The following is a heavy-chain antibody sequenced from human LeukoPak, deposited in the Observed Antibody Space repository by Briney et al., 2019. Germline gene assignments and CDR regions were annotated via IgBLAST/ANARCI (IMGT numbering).Heavy chain of an antibody. CDR3: GRVVSGYANYYFDY. CDR2: SNPNSGDT. V-gene: IGHV1-2*02. J-gene: IGHJ4*02. Sequence: GASVKVSCKASGYTFIGYYLHWVRQAPGQGLEWMGWSNPNSGDTNYAQKFQGRVTMTRDTSISTAYMELGRLRSDDTAVYYCGRVVSGYANYYFDYWGQGTLVTVSS. D-gene: IGHD5-18*01. CDR1: GYTFIGYY.